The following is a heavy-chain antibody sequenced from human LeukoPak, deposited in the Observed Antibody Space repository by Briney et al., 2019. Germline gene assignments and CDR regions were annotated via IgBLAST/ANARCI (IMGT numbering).Heavy chain of an antibody. Sequence: SQTLSLTCTVSGGSISSAGYYWSWIRQHPGKGLEWFGYIYYSGRPYYNTSLKSRVTISVDTSNTQFSLKLSSVTAADTAVYYCARDAEYYYGSGSYSSGIDVWGQGTTVTVSS. CDR1: GGSISSAGYY. CDR2: IYYSGRP. CDR3: ARDAEYYYGSGSYSSGIDV. J-gene: IGHJ6*02. D-gene: IGHD3-10*01. V-gene: IGHV4-31*03.